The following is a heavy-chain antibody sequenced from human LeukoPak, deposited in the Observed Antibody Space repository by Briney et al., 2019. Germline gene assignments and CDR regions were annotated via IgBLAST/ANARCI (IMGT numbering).Heavy chain of an antibody. D-gene: IGHD2-15*01. Sequence: PGGSLRLSCAASGFTFSSYAMSWVRQDPGKGLEWVSAISGSGGSTYYADSVKGRFTISRDNSKNTLYLQMNSLRAEDTAVYYCAKSDIVVVVAAAVFDYWGQGTLVTVSS. V-gene: IGHV3-23*01. J-gene: IGHJ4*02. CDR2: ISGSGGST. CDR1: GFTFSSYA. CDR3: AKSDIVVVVAAAVFDY.